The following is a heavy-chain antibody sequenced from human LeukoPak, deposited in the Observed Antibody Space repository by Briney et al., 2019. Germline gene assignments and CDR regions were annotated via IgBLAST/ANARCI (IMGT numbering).Heavy chain of an antibody. CDR1: GFTSSSYA. J-gene: IGHJ4*02. CDR3: AKGQLVSRVVTSIDY. V-gene: IGHV3-23*01. D-gene: IGHD3-10*01. CDR2: ISGSGGST. Sequence: PGGSLRLSCAASGFTSSSYAMSWVRQAPGKGLEWVSAISGSGGSTYYADSVKGRFTISRDNSKNTLYLQMNSLRAEDTAVYYCAKGQLVSRVVTSIDYWGQGTLVTVSS.